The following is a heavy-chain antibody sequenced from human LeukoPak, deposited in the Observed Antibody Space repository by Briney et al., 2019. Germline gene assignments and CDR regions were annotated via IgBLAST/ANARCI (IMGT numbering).Heavy chain of an antibody. CDR2: IYYRGST. CDR3: ARGGSRHYFDY. Sequence: SETLSLTCTVSGGSISSYYWSWIRQPPGKGLEWIGYIYYRGSTNYNPSLKSRVTISVDTSKSQFSLKLSSVTAADTAVYYCARGGSRHYFDYWGQGTLVTVSS. J-gene: IGHJ4*02. V-gene: IGHV4-59*01. CDR1: GGSISSYY. D-gene: IGHD2-15*01.